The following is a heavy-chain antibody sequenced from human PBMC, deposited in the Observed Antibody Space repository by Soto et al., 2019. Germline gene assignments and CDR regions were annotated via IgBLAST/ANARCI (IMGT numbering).Heavy chain of an antibody. CDR1: GGTFSSYT. Sequence: QVQLVQSGAEVKKPGSSVKVSCKASGGTFSSYTISWVRQAPGQGLEWMGRIIPILGIANYAQKFQGRVTIPGEKSPKTAYRGGSGRICEHGGEDSCGRGGCGEHIDSWGRGTL. J-gene: IGHJ4*02. CDR3: GRGGCGEHIDS. V-gene: IGHV1-69*02. D-gene: IGHD3-10*01. CDR2: IIPILGIA.